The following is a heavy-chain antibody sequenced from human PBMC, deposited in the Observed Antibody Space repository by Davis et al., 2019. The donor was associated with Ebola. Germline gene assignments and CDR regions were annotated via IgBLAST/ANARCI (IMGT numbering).Heavy chain of an antibody. CDR3: ATYTMTPLPFDY. CDR1: GYTFTNFY. J-gene: IGHJ4*02. V-gene: IGHV1-46*01. CDR2: IHPNDGTT. D-gene: IGHD4-17*01. Sequence: ASVKVSCKASGYTFTNFYMHWVRQAPGQGLEWMGLIHPNDGTTKYSQKFQDRLTITRDTSTSTVYMELSGLRPDDTAMYYCATYTMTPLPFDYWGQGTLVTVSS.